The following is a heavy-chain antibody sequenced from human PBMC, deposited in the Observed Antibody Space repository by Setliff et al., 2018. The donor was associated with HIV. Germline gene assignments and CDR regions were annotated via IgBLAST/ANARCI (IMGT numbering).Heavy chain of an antibody. D-gene: IGHD5-12*01. CDR3: AGRDGYNRYYFDF. CDR2: LYCSGNT. V-gene: IGHV4-39*07. CDR1: GGSISSSFHY. J-gene: IGHJ4*02. Sequence: PSETLSLTCSVSGGSISSSFHYWGWIRQPPGKGLEWIASLYCSGNTYYNPSLKSRISILVDTSKNQFSLTVTTVTAADTAVYYCAGRDGYNRYYFDFWGQGTLVTVSS.